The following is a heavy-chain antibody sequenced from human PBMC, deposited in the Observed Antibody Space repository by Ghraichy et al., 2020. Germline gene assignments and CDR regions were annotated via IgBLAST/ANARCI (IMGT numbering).Heavy chain of an antibody. CDR1: GDSVSSNSAA. V-gene: IGHV6-1*01. CDR2: TYYRSKWYN. CDR3: ARASLEVYRIVGATSGPRYYYGMDV. J-gene: IGHJ6*02. D-gene: IGHD1-26*01. Sequence: SQTLSLTCAISGDSVSSNSAAWNWIRQSPSRGLEWLGRTYYRSKWYNDYAVSVKSRITINPDTSKNQFSLQLNSVTPEDTAVYYCARASLEVYRIVGATSGPRYYYGMDVWGQGTTVTVSS.